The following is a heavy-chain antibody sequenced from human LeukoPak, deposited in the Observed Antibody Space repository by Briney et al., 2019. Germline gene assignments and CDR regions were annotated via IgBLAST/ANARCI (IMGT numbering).Heavy chain of an antibody. CDR2: IYYSGST. CDR3: ARQERD. V-gene: IGHV4-59*01. D-gene: IGHD1-1*01. CDR1: GGSISSYY. Sequence: SETLSLTCTVSGGSISSYYWSWIRQPPGKGLEWIGYIYYSGSTNYNPSLKSRVTISVDTSKNQFSLKLSSVTAADTAMYYCARQERDWGQGTLVTVSS. J-gene: IGHJ4*02.